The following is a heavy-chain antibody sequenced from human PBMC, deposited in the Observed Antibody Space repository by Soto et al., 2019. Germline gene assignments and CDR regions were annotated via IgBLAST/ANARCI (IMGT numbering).Heavy chain of an antibody. Sequence: GGSLRLSCAASGFTFSSYAMSWVRQAPGKGLEWVSAISGSGGSTYYADSVKGRFTISRDNSKNTLYLQMNSLRAEDTAVYYCAKRATRGYSYGYYYFDYWGQGTLVTVSS. CDR1: GFTFSSYA. CDR3: AKRATRGYSYGYYYFDY. D-gene: IGHD5-18*01. CDR2: ISGSGGST. V-gene: IGHV3-23*01. J-gene: IGHJ4*02.